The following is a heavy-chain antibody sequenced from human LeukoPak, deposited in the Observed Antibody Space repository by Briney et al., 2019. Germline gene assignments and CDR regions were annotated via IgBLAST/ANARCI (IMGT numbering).Heavy chain of an antibody. CDR1: GYTFTSYG. D-gene: IGHD2-2*01. CDR3: ARDYCSSTSCLFDY. CDR2: INPSGGGT. J-gene: IGHJ4*02. Sequence: VASVKVSCKASGYTFTSYGISWVRQAPGQGLEWMGIINPSGGGTNYAQKFQGRVTMTRDTSISTAYMELSRLRSDDTAVYYCARDYCSSTSCLFDYWGQGTLVTVSS. V-gene: IGHV1-46*01.